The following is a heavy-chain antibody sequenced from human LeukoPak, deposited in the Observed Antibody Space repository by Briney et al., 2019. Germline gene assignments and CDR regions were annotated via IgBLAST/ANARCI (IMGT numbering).Heavy chain of an antibody. V-gene: IGHV4-34*01. Sequence: PSETLSLTCAVYGGSFSGYYWSWIRQPPGKGLEWIGEINHSGSTNYNPSLKSRVTISVDTSKNQFSLKLSSVTAADTAVYYCARGLGDGYTNWYFDLWGRGTLVTASS. CDR1: GGSFSGYY. J-gene: IGHJ2*01. CDR2: INHSGST. CDR3: ARGLGDGYTNWYFDL. D-gene: IGHD5-24*01.